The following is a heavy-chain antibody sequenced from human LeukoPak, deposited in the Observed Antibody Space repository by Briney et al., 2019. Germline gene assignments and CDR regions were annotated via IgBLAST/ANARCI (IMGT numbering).Heavy chain of an antibody. D-gene: IGHD2-15*01. Sequence: GGCLRLSCAASGFTFSSYGMQWVREAPGKGREGGAVIWYEGSNKYYADSVKGGFTISRDNSKNTLYLQMNSLRAEDTAVYYCAKQLGYCSDGSCYFPYWGQGTLVTVSS. CDR1: GFTFSSYG. J-gene: IGHJ4*02. V-gene: IGHV3-33*06. CDR2: IWYEGSNK. CDR3: AKQLGYCSDGSCYFPY.